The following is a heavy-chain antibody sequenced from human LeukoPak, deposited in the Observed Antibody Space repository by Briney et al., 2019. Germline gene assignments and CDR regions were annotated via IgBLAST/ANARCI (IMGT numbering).Heavy chain of an antibody. J-gene: IGHJ3*02. CDR1: GYSFTTYW. CDR2: IYPGDSDT. Sequence: GESLKISCKDSGYSFTTYWIGWVRQMPGKGLEWMGIIYPGDSDTRYSPSFQGQVTISADKSISTAYLQWSSLKASDTAMYYCARQGYSSSWAHAFDIWGQGTMVTVSS. CDR3: ARQGYSSSWAHAFDI. V-gene: IGHV5-51*01. D-gene: IGHD6-13*01.